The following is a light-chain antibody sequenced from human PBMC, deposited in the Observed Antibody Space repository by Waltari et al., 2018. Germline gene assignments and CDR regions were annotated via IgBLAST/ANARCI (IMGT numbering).Light chain of an antibody. Sequence: EIVMTQSPATLSLSPGESATLSCRASQSVRSTFAWFQQKPGQPPRLLIYGTSTRATGIPARFSGSGSGTEFSLTSSSLQPEDFATYYCQQYDYWPWTFGQGTRVEAK. J-gene: IGKJ1*01. CDR1: QSVRST. CDR3: QQYDYWPWT. CDR2: GTS. V-gene: IGKV3D-15*01.